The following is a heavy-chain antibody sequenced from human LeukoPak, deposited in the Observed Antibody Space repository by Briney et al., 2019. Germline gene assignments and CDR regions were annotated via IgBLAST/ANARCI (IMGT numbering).Heavy chain of an antibody. CDR1: GGSISSYY. CDR3: AREHSGYGSNWFDP. D-gene: IGHD5-12*01. CDR2: IYYSGST. Sequence: SETLSLTCTVSGGSISSYYWSWIRQPPGKGLEWIGYIYYSGSTNYNPSLKSRVTISVDTSKNQFSLKLSSVTAADTAVYYCAREHSGYGSNWFDPWGQGTLVTVSS. J-gene: IGHJ5*02. V-gene: IGHV4-59*01.